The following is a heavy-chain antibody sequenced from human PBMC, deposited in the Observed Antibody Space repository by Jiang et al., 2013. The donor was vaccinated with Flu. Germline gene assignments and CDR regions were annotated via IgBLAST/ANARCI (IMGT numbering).Heavy chain of an antibody. CDR1: GGSISSSSYY. V-gene: IGHV4-39*01. J-gene: IGHJ4*02. CDR2: IYYSGST. D-gene: IGHD3-16*01. CDR3: AGGEFRGYYFDY. Sequence: KPSETLSLTCTVSGGSISSSSYYWGWIRQPPGKGLEWIGSIYYSGSTYYNPSLKSRVTISVDTSKNQFSLKLSSVTAADTAVYYCAGGEFRGYYFDYWGQGTLVTVSS.